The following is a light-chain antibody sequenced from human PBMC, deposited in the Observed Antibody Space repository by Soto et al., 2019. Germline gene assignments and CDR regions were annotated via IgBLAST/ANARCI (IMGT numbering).Light chain of an antibody. V-gene: IGLV1-40*01. J-gene: IGLJ2*01. CDR1: SSNIGAGYD. CDR2: GNS. Sequence: QSVLTQPPSVSGAPRQRVTISCTGSSSNIGAGYDVHWYQQLPGTAPKLLIYGNSNRPSGVPYRFSGSKSGTSASLAITGLQAEDEADYYCQSYDSSLSGFVVFGGGTKLTVL. CDR3: QSYDSSLSGFVV.